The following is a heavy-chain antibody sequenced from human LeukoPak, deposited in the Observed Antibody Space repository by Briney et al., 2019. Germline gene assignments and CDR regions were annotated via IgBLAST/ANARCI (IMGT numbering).Heavy chain of an antibody. CDR1: GGSFSGYY. CDR2: INHSGST. CDR3: ARGLPLSERSGYSPWGMDV. J-gene: IGHJ6*02. Sequence: SETLSLTCAVYGGSFSGYYWSWIRQPPGKGPEWIGEINHSGSTNYNPSLKSRVTISVDTSKNQFSLKLSSVTAEDTAVYYCARGLPLSERSGYSPWGMDVWGQGTTVTVSS. V-gene: IGHV4-34*01. D-gene: IGHD5-12*01.